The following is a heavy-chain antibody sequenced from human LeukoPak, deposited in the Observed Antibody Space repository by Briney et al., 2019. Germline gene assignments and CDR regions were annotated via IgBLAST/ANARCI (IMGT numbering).Heavy chain of an antibody. V-gene: IGHV3-48*02. D-gene: IGHD3-16*01. J-gene: IGHJ4*02. CDR1: GFSFSTFK. CDR2: IDTSSSAR. CDR3: ARDAGGGDFDY. Sequence: GGSLRLSCAASGFSFSTFKMNWVRQAPGERLEWVAYIDTSSSARYYGDSVKGRFTISRDNAKNSLHLQMNSLRDEDTAVYYCARDAGGGDFDYWGQGTLVTVSS.